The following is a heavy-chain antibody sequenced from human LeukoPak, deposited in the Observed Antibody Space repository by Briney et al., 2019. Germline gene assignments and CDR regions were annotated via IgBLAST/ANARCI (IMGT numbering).Heavy chain of an antibody. V-gene: IGHV3-23*01. CDR3: AKDPSGRNYFDY. D-gene: IGHD3-3*01. CDR2: ISGSGGST. CDR1: GFTFSNAW. J-gene: IGHJ4*02. Sequence: GGSLRLSCAASGFTFSNAWMSWVRQAPGKGLEWVSAISGSGGSTYYADSVKGRFTISRDNSKNTLYLQMNSLRAEDTAVYYCAKDPSGRNYFDYWGQGTLVTVSS.